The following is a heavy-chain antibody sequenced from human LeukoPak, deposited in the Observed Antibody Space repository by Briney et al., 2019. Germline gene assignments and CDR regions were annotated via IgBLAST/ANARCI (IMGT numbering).Heavy chain of an antibody. CDR2: MYYRGNT. Sequence: SETLSLTCTVSGGSIRGYYWSWIRQPPGKGLEWIGYMYYRGNTNYNPSLKSRVTISVDTSKNQFSLKLSSVTAADTAVYYCATGVHGIAAAGDYYFDYWGQGTLVTVSS. CDR1: GGSIRGYY. CDR3: ATGVHGIAAAGDYYFDY. V-gene: IGHV4-59*01. D-gene: IGHD6-13*01. J-gene: IGHJ4*02.